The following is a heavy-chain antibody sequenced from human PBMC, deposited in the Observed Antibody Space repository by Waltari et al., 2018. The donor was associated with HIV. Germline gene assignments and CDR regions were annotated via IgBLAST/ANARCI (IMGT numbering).Heavy chain of an antibody. V-gene: IGHV5-51*01. CDR1: GYSFTSYW. Sequence: EVRLVQSGAEVKKPGESLKISCQASGYSFTSYWIGWVRPMPGKGLEWMGIIYPGDSDTTYGPSFQGQVTISADKSITTAYLQWSSLRASDTAMYYCARLDGSGTYYSLFDYWGQGTLVTVSS. D-gene: IGHD3-10*01. CDR2: IYPGDSDT. CDR3: ARLDGSGTYYSLFDY. J-gene: IGHJ4*02.